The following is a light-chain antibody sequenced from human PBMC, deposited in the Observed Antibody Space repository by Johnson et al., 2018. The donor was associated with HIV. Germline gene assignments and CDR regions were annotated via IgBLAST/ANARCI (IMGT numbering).Light chain of an antibody. Sequence: SVLTQPPSVSAAPGQKVTISCSGSSSTIGNNYVSWYQQLPGTAPKLLIYDNNKRPSGIPDRFSGSKSVTSATLGITGLQTGDAAAYSCGTWDSSLSALYVFGNGTKFTVL. V-gene: IGLV1-51*01. CDR2: DNN. CDR1: SSTIGNNY. CDR3: GTWDSSLSALYV. J-gene: IGLJ1*01.